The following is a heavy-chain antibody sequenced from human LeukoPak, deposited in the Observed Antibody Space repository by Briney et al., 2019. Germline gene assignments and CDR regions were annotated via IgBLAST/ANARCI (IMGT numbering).Heavy chain of an antibody. V-gene: IGHV4-34*01. D-gene: IGHD3-10*01. CDR1: GGSFSGYY. Sequence: SETLSLTCAVYGGSFSGYYWSWIRQPPGKGLEWIGEINHSGSTNYNPSLKSRVTISVDTSKNQFSLKLSPVTAADTAVYYCARVKGGYGSGSYFYYYYYYMDVWGKGTTVTVSS. CDR3: ARVKGGYGSGSYFYYYYYYMDV. CDR2: INHSGST. J-gene: IGHJ6*03.